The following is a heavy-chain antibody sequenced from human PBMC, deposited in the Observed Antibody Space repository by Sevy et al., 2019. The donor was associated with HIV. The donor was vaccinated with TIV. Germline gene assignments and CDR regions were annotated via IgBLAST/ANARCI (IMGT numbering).Heavy chain of an antibody. CDR3: ARDYDFWSGSYSNYYFDY. J-gene: IGHJ4*01. CDR1: GFTFHSYA. CDR2: ISYDGSSK. Sequence: GGSLRLSCAASGFTFHSYAMNGVRQAPGKGLEGVPVISYDGSSKYYEDSVKGRFTISRENSKNTRYLQMNSLRVEDTAVYSCARDYDFWSGSYSNYYFDYWGQGTLVTVSS. D-gene: IGHD3-3*01. V-gene: IGHV3-30*04.